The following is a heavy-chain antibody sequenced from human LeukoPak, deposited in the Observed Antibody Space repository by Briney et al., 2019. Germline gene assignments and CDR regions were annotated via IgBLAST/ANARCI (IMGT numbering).Heavy chain of an antibody. V-gene: IGHV1-2*02. CDR1: GYTFTGYY. CDR2: INPNNGGT. CDR3: ARAGYYGSGSYNGNWFDP. Sequence: ASVKVSCKASGYTFTGYYMHWVRQAPGQGLEWMGWINPNNGGTNYAQKFQGRVTMTRDTSISTAYMELSRLRSDDTAVYYCARAGYYGSGSYNGNWFDPWGQGTLVTVSS. J-gene: IGHJ5*02. D-gene: IGHD3-10*01.